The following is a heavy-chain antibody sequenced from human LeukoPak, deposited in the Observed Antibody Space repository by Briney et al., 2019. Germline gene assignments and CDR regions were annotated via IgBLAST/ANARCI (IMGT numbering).Heavy chain of an antibody. CDR1: GYTFTSYG. Sequence: ASVKVSCKASGYTFTSYGISWVRQAPGQGREWMGWISAYNGNTNYAQKLQGRVTMTTDTSTSTAYMELRSLRSDDTAVYYCARDIRELRYFDWLLDTDYWGQGTLVTVSS. V-gene: IGHV1-18*01. CDR3: ARDIRELRYFDWLLDTDY. D-gene: IGHD3-9*01. J-gene: IGHJ4*02. CDR2: ISAYNGNT.